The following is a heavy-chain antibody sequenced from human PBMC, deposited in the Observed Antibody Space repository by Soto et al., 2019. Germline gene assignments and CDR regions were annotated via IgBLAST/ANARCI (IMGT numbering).Heavy chain of an antibody. D-gene: IGHD1-1*01. CDR1: GYSFTSYW. CDR2: IYPGDSDT. J-gene: IGHJ4*02. CDR3: ARCSHPRVGTTGFDY. Sequence: EVQLVQSGAEVKKPGESLKISCKGSGYSFTSYWIGWVRQMPGKGLEWMGIIYPGDSDTRYSPSFQGQVTISADKSIRTAYLQWSSLKASDTAMYYCARCSHPRVGTTGFDYWGQGTLVTVSS. V-gene: IGHV5-51*03.